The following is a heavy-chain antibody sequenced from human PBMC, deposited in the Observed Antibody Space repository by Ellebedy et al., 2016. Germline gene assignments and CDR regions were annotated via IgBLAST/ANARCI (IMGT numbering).Heavy chain of an antibody. CDR3: VRDGDYWGSWSY. J-gene: IGHJ4*02. V-gene: IGHV3-7*01. CDR2: INEDGTVK. D-gene: IGHD7-27*01. CDR1: GFSFSVYW. Sequence: GGSLRLSCAASGFSFSVYWMSWVRQSPGKGLEWVTTINEDGTVKHYVDSVKGRFTISRDNTRNSLYLQMNSLRADDTALYYCVRDGDYWGSWSYWGQGTLVTVSS.